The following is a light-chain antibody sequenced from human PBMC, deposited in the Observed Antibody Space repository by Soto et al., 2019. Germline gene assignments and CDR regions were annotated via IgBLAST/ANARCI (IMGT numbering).Light chain of an antibody. V-gene: IGLV1-40*01. CDR3: CSYGGSHSIDV. J-gene: IGLJ1*01. Sequence: VLTQPPSVSGAPGQRVTISCTGSSSNIGAGYDVHWYQQFPGTAPKLLIFGNNNRPSGVPDRFSGSKSGTSASLAITGLQAEDEADYYCCSYGGSHSIDVFGTGTKVTVL. CDR1: SSNIGAGYD. CDR2: GNN.